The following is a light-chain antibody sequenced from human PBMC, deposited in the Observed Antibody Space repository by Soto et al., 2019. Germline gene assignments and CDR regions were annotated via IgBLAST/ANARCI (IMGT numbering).Light chain of an antibody. J-gene: IGKJ2*01. V-gene: IGKV1-9*01. CDR1: QSISSN. CDR2: STS. Sequence: DLQLTQSPSFLSASVGDRVSITCRASQSISSNLAWYQQKPGKAPKFLIYSTSTLHSGVPSRFSGSGTGTEFTLTISSLHPEDFATYYCQQVHSYPLTFGQGTKLEIK. CDR3: QQVHSYPLT.